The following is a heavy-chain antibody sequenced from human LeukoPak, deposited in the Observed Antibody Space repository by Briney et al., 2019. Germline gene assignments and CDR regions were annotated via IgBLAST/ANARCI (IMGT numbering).Heavy chain of an antibody. Sequence: PGGSLRLSCAASGFTFSSYAMSWVRQAPGKGLEWVSAISGSGGSTYYADSVKGRFTISRDNSKNTLYLQMNSLRAEDTAVYYRAKDHGTSEPGDSSGWYRLVDYFDYWGQGTLVTVSS. V-gene: IGHV3-23*01. CDR3: AKDHGTSEPGDSSGWYRLVDYFDY. J-gene: IGHJ4*02. D-gene: IGHD6-19*01. CDR1: GFTFSSYA. CDR2: ISGSGGST.